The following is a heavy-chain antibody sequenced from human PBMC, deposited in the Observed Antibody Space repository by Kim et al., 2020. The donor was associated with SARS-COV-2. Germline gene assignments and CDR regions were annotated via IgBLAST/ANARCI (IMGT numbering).Heavy chain of an antibody. J-gene: IGHJ4*01. CDR3: ARVLVALPGTLGMQVDY. Sequence: SETLSHTCAVYGGSFSGYYWSWIRQPPGKGLEWIGEINHSGSTNYNPSLKSRVTISVDTSKNQFSLKLSSVTAADTAVYYCARVLVALPGTLGMQVDY. V-gene: IGHV4-34*01. CDR1: GGSFSGYY. CDR2: INHSGST. D-gene: IGHD6-19*01.